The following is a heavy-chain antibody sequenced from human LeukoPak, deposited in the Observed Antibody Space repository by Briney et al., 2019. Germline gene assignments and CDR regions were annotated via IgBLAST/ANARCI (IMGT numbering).Heavy chain of an antibody. V-gene: IGHV3-74*01. CDR1: RSTLSNYY. CDR2: INGDGSSA. J-gene: IGHJ6*02. D-gene: IGHD2-15*01. Sequence: PGGSLRLSCAASRSTLSNYYMQWARQAPGKGLVWVLHINGDGSSASYAESVKGRFTVSRDNAKNTLYLQMNSLRAEDTAVYYCARPTGYCSGGNCRRAHYYYGMDVWGQGTTVTVSS. CDR3: ARPTGYCSGGNCRRAHYYYGMDV.